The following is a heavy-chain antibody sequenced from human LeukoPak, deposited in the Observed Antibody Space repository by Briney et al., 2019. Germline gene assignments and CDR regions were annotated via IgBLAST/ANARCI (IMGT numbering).Heavy chain of an antibody. J-gene: IGHJ6*02. D-gene: IGHD3-3*01. CDR1: GFTFSSYS. CDR2: ISSSSSTI. CDR3: ARDLRFNYGMDV. V-gene: IGHV3-48*02. Sequence: GGSLRLSCAASGFTFSSYSMNWVRQAPGKGLEWVSYISSSSSTIYYADSVKGRFTISRDNAKNSLYPQMNSLRDEDTAVYYCARDLRFNYGMDVWGQGTTVTVSS.